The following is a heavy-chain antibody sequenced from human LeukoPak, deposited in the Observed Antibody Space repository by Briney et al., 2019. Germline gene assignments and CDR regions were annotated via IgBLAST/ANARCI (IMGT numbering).Heavy chain of an antibody. V-gene: IGHV3-20*04. D-gene: IGHD3-16*01. CDR1: GFTFDDYG. CDR2: INWNGGNR. CDR3: AKASDLGYH. Sequence: GGSLRLSCAASGFTFDDYGMTWVRQVPGKGLEWVSSINWNGGNRGYADSVKGRFTISRDNAKNSLYLQMNSLRGEDTALYYCAKASDLGYHWGQGTLVTVSS. J-gene: IGHJ5*02.